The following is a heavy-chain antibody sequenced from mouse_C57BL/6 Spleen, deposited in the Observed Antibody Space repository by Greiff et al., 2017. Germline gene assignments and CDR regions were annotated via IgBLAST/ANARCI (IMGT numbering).Heavy chain of an antibody. J-gene: IGHJ4*01. D-gene: IGHD1-1*01. V-gene: IGHV1-53*01. CDR1: GYTFTSYW. CDR2: INPSNGGT. CDR3: ARGGTTVRDAMDY. Sequence: QVQLQQPGTELVKPGASVKLSCKASGYTFTSYWLHWVKQRPGQGLEWIGNINPSNGGTNYNEKFKSKATLTVDKSSSTAYMQLSSLTSEDSAVYYCARGGTTVRDAMDYWGQGTSVTVSS.